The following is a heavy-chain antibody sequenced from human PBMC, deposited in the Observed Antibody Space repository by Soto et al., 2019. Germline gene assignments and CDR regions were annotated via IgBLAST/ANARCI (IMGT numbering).Heavy chain of an antibody. Sequence: SVKVSCKASGGTFSSYAISWVRQAPGQGLEWMGGIIPIFGTANYAQKFQGRVTITADESTSTAYMELSSLRSEDTAVYYCARDGTHGDLYQEYFFDYWGQGTLVTVSS. V-gene: IGHV1-69*13. J-gene: IGHJ4*02. CDR1: GGTFSSYA. CDR3: ARDGTHGDLYQEYFFDY. D-gene: IGHD4-17*01. CDR2: IIPIFGTA.